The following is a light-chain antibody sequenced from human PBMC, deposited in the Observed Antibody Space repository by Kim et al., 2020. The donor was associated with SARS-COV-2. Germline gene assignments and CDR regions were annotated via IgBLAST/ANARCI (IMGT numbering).Light chain of an antibody. J-gene: IGLJ2*01. V-gene: IGLV3-19*01. CDR2: DKN. Sequence: LGQPVRITCQGDSLRRYYANWYQQKPRQAPVLVIFDKNNRPSGILDRFSGSSSGNTASLTITGAQAEDEADYYCNSRDSSGNHLQVFGGGTQLTVL. CDR1: SLRRYY. CDR3: NSRDSSGNHLQV.